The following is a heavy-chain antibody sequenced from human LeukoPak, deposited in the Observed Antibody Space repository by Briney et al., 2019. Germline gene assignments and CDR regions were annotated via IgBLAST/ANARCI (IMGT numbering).Heavy chain of an antibody. J-gene: IGHJ4*02. CDR2: INHSGST. CDR3: ARGPKRGYQPPGGY. Sequence: SETLSLTCAVYGGSFSGYYWSWIRQPPGKGLEWIGEINHSGSTNYNPSLKSQVTISVDTSKNQFSLKLSSVTAADTAVYYCARGPKRGYQPPGGYWGQGTLVTVSS. CDR1: GGSFSGYY. D-gene: IGHD2-2*01. V-gene: IGHV4-34*01.